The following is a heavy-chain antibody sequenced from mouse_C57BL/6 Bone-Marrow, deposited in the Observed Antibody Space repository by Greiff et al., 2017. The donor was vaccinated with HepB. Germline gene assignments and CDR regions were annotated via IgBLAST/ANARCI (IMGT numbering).Heavy chain of an antibody. V-gene: IGHV2-4*01. D-gene: IGHD2-3*01. Sequence: QVQLKESGPGLVQPSQSLSITCTVSGFSLTSYGVHWVRQPPGKGLEWLGVIWSGGSTDYNAAFISRRSISKDNSKSQVFFKMNSLQADDTAIYYCAKNDGSYFWYFDVWGTGTTVTGSS. CDR1: GFSLTSYG. CDR3: AKNDGSYFWYFDV. CDR2: IWSGGST. J-gene: IGHJ1*03.